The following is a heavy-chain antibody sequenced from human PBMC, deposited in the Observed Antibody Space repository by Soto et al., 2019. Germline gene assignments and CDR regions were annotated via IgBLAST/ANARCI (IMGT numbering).Heavy chain of an antibody. D-gene: IGHD3-3*01. Sequence: SETLSLTCTVSGGSISSYYWSWIRQPPGKGLEWIGYIYYSGSTNYNPSLKSRVTISVDTSKNQFSLKLSSVTAADTAVYYCARVSITMTNWFDPWGQGTLVTVSS. CDR2: IYYSGST. V-gene: IGHV4-59*01. CDR1: GGSISSYY. CDR3: ARVSITMTNWFDP. J-gene: IGHJ5*02.